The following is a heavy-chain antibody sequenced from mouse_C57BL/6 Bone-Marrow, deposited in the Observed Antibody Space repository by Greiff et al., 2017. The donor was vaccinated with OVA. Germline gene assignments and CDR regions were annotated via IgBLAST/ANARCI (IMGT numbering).Heavy chain of an antibody. CDR1: GFTFTYQN. Sequence: ELVKTGSFVEIIRKVFGFTFTYQNIYRMKQRAEKGLEWIGYIYPRDGSTKYNEKFKGKATLTADKSSSTAYMQLNSLTSEDSAVYFCARGLGYGNYVSFAYWGQGTLVTVSA. CDR2: IYPRDGST. V-gene: IGHV1-78*01. D-gene: IGHD2-1*01. J-gene: IGHJ3*01. CDR3: ARGLGYGNYVSFAY.